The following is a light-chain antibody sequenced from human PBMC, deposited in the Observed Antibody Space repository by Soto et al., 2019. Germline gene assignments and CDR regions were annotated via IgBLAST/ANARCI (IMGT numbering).Light chain of an antibody. Sequence: QSVLTQPASVSGSPGQSITISCTGTSSDVGSYNLVSWYQQYPGRAPKLMIYEVNKRPSGVSNRFSGSKSGNTASLTISGLQAEDEADYYCCSYAVTYVVFGGGTKVTVL. J-gene: IGLJ2*01. V-gene: IGLV2-23*02. CDR1: SSDVGSYNL. CDR3: CSYAVTYVV. CDR2: EVN.